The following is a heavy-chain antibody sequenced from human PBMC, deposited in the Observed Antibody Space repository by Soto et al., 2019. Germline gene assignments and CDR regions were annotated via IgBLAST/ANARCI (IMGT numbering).Heavy chain of an antibody. D-gene: IGHD3-10*01. CDR2: LYSGGTS. Sequence: EVQLVETGGGLIQPGGSLRLSCAASGFNISSNYMAWLRQAPGKGLEWVSLLYSGGTSYYADSVKGRFTISRHNSNNTRFLQMNRLKTEDTALHYCARGQQVSTIRGVQGFDYWGQGTLVTVSS. CDR3: ARGQQVSTIRGVQGFDY. J-gene: IGHJ4*02. V-gene: IGHV3-53*02. CDR1: GFNISSNY.